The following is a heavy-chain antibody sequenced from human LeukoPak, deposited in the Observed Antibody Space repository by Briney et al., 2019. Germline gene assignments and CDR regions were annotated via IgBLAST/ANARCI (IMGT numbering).Heavy chain of an antibody. Sequence: SETLSLTCAVYGGSFSGYYWGWIRQPPGKGLEWIGEINHSGSTNYNPSLKSRVTISVDTSKNQFSLKLSSVTAADTAVYYCARAATANYYDSSGYLDPFDYWGQGTLVTVSS. CDR1: GGSFSGYY. CDR3: ARAATANYYDSSGYLDPFDY. D-gene: IGHD3-22*01. CDR2: INHSGST. J-gene: IGHJ4*02. V-gene: IGHV4-34*01.